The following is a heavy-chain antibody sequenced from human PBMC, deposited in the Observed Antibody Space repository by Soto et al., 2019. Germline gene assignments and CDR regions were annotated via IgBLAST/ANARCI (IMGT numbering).Heavy chain of an antibody. CDR2: ISGSGGST. CDR3: AKDNRRTYYYYSMDV. V-gene: IGHV3-23*01. Sequence: EVQLLESGGGLVQPGGSLKLCCAASGFTFSSYAMSWVRQAPGKGLEWVSAISGSGGSTYYADSVKGRFTISRDNSKNTLYLQMNSLRAEDTAVYYCAKDNRRTYYYYSMDVWGQGTTVTVSS. J-gene: IGHJ6*02. CDR1: GFTFSSYA.